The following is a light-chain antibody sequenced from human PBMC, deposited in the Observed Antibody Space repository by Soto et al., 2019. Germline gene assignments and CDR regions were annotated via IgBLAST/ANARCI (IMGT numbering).Light chain of an antibody. V-gene: IGLV2-14*01. CDR2: EVS. CDR1: SSDVGAYNY. Sequence: QSALTQPASVSGSPGQSITISCTGTSSDVGAYNYVSWYQQHPDRAPKLMIYEVSSRPSGVSNRFSGSKSDNTASLTISGLQAEDEADYYCISYTSRRIYVFGTGTKVTVL. CDR3: ISYTSRRIYV. J-gene: IGLJ1*01.